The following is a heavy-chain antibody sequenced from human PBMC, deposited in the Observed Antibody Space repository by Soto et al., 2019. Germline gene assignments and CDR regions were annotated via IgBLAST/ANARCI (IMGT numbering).Heavy chain of an antibody. J-gene: IGHJ4*02. D-gene: IGHD3-22*01. CDR2: IIPIFGTA. CDR1: GGTFISYA. CDR3: ARGSDSSGYYG. V-gene: IGHV1-69*13. Sequence: SVKVSCKASGGTFISYAISGVRQAPGQGLEWMGGIIPIFGTANYAQKFQGRVTINAEESKSTAYKALSSLRYEDTAVYYCARGSDSSGYYGWGQGTLVTVSS.